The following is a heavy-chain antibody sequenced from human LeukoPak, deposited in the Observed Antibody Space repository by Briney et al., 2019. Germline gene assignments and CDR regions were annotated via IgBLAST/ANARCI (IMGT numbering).Heavy chain of an antibody. V-gene: IGHV3-23*01. D-gene: IGHD2-2*01. CDR3: AKDRGIVVVPAALYPH. Sequence: GGSLRLSCAASGFTFSSYAMSWVRQAPGKGLEWVSAISGSGGSTYYADSVKGRFTISRDNSKNTLYLQMNNLRAEDTAVYYCAKDRGIVVVPAALYPHWGQGTLVTVSS. CDR1: GFTFSSYA. J-gene: IGHJ4*02. CDR2: ISGSGGST.